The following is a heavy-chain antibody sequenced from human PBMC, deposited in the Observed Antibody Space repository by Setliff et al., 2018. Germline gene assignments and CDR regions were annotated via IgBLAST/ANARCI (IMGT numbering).Heavy chain of an antibody. Sequence: SETLSLTCSVSGASISSGDSYWSWIRQHPGKGLEWIGYICYSGSTYYNPSLKSPVTISLDISKNHFSLRLSSVTAADTAEYYCARSLSSGSYWNSRPFYSDYWGQGTLVTVSS. D-gene: IGHD3-10*01. V-gene: IGHV4-31*01. J-gene: IGHJ4*02. CDR2: ICYSGST. CDR1: GASISSGDSY. CDR3: ARSLSSGSYWNSRPFYSDY.